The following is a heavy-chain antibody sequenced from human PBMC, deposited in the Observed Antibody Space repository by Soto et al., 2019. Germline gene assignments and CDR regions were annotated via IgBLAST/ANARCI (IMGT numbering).Heavy chain of an antibody. CDR2: ISSSGSTI. CDR3: ARDINYYYYYMDV. V-gene: IGHV3-11*01. CDR1: GFTFSDYY. Sequence: GSLRLSCAASGFTFSDYYMSWIRQAPGKGLEWVSYISSSGSTIYYADSVKGRFTISRDNAKNSLYLQMNSLRAEDTAVYYCARDINYYYYYMDVWGKGTTVTAP. J-gene: IGHJ6*03.